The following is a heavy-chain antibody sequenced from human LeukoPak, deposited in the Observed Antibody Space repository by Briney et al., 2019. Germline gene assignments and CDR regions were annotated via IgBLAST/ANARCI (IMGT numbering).Heavy chain of an antibody. CDR3: ARDTSTSQKLVAAFDY. Sequence: GGSLRLSCAASGFIFSSYGMSWVRQAPGKGLVWVSGISSDGSSTNYADSVKGRFTISRDNAKNSLYLQMKSLRVEDTAIYYCARDTSTSQKLVAAFDYWGQGTLVTVSS. D-gene: IGHD6-13*01. CDR1: GFIFSSYG. CDR2: ISSDGSST. J-gene: IGHJ4*02. V-gene: IGHV3-21*06.